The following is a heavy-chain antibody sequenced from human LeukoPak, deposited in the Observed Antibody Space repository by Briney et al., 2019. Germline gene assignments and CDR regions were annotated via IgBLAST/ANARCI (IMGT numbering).Heavy chain of an antibody. J-gene: IGHJ4*02. CDR3: ARGYGSGSYQVY. CDR1: GFTFSSYA. Sequence: EGSLRLSCAASGFTFSSYAMHWVRQAPGKGLEWVAVISYDGSNKYYADSVKGRFTISRDNSKNTLYLQMNSLRAEDTAVYYCARGYGSGSYQVYWGQGTLVTVSS. CDR2: ISYDGSNK. D-gene: IGHD3-10*01. V-gene: IGHV3-30*04.